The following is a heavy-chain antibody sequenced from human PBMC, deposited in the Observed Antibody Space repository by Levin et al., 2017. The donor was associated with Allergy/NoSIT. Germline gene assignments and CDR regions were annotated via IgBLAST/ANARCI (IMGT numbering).Heavy chain of an antibody. Sequence: HSQTLSLTCTVSGDSISSYHWNWLRQPPGKELEWIGCLYYSGSTKYNPSLKSRVTISVDATKNQFSLKLSSVTAADTAVYYCARDQGSSGWYGWIDSWGQGTLVTVSS. CDR3: ARDQGSSGWYGWIDS. J-gene: IGHJ5*01. CDR1: GDSISSYH. CDR2: LYYSGST. V-gene: IGHV4-59*01. D-gene: IGHD6-19*01.